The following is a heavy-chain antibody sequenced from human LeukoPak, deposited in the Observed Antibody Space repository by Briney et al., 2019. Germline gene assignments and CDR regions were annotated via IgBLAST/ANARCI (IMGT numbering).Heavy chain of an antibody. CDR2: INHSGST. J-gene: IGHJ4*02. CDR1: GGSFSGYY. V-gene: IGHV4-34*01. CDR3: ARLGYCTNGVCSN. D-gene: IGHD2-8*01. Sequence: SETLSLTCAVYGGSFSGYYWSWIRQPPGKGLEWIGEINHSGSTNHNPSLKSRVTISVDTSKNQFSLKLSSVTAADTAVYYCARLGYCTNGVCSNWGQGTLVTVSS.